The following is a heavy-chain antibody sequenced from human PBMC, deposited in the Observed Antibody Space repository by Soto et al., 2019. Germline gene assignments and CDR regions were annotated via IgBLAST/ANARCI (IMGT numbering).Heavy chain of an antibody. Sequence: PSETLSLTCAVYGGSFSGYYWSWIRQPPGKGLEWIGEINHSGSTNYNPSLKSRVTISVDTSKNQFSLKLSSVTAADTAVYYRARGWEYSSRNWFDPWGQGTLVTVSS. CDR3: ARGWEYSSRNWFDP. V-gene: IGHV4-34*01. CDR1: GGSFSGYY. D-gene: IGHD4-4*01. CDR2: INHSGST. J-gene: IGHJ5*02.